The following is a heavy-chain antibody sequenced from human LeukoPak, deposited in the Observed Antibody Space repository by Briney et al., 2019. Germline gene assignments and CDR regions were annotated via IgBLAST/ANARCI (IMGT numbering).Heavy chain of an antibody. Sequence: ASVTVSCKASGYTFTSYAMNWVRQAPGQGLEWMGWINTNTGNPTYAQGFTGRFVFSLDTSVSTAYLQISSLKAEDTAVYYCAREVDTAMVKGVPDAFDIWGQGTMVTVSS. CDR1: GYTFTSYA. V-gene: IGHV7-4-1*02. D-gene: IGHD5-18*01. CDR2: INTNTGNP. CDR3: AREVDTAMVKGVPDAFDI. J-gene: IGHJ3*02.